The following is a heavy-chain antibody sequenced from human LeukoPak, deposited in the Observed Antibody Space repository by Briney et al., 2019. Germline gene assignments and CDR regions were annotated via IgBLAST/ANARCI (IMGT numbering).Heavy chain of an antibody. J-gene: IGHJ4*02. Sequence: GGSLRLSCSASGFTFSSYTMHWIRQAPGKGLEWVSSISGSNSYISYADSVKGRFTVSRDNAKDSLYLQMNSLGAEDTAVYYCARALTTLTYEGYWGQGTLVTVFS. CDR1: GFTFSSYT. CDR3: ARALTTLTYEGY. CDR2: ISGSNSYI. V-gene: IGHV3-21*01. D-gene: IGHD1-1*01.